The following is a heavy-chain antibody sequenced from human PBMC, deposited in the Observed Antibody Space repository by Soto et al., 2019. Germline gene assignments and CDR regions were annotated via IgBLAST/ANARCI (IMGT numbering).Heavy chain of an antibody. D-gene: IGHD2-2*01. CDR3: ARGPYCSSTSCPRAAFDI. CDR2: INHSGST. CDR1: GGSFSGYY. J-gene: IGHJ3*02. V-gene: IGHV4-34*01. Sequence: QVQLQQWGAGLLKPSETLSLTCAVYGGSFSGYYWSWIRQPPGKGLGWIGEINHSGSTNYNPSLKSRVTISVDTSKNQFSLKLSSVTAADTAVYYCARGPYCSSTSCPRAAFDIWGQGTMVTVSS.